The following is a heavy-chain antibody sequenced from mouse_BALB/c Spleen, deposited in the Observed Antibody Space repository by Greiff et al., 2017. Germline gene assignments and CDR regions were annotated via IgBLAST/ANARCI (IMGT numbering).Heavy chain of an antibody. Sequence: VQGVESGPDLVAPSQSLSITCTVSGFSLTSYGVHWVRQPPGKGLEWLVVIWSDGSTTYNSALKSRLSISKDNSKSQVFLKMNSLQTDDTAMYYCARQGGNGGYAMDYWGQGTSVTVSS. V-gene: IGHV2-6-2*01. CDR2: IWSDGST. CDR1: GFSLTSYG. D-gene: IGHD2-1*01. J-gene: IGHJ4*01. CDR3: ARQGGNGGYAMDY.